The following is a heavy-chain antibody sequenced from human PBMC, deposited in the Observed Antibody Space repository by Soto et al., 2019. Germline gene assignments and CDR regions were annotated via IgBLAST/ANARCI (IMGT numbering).Heavy chain of an antibody. Sequence: GGSLSISCADQGVPSNRYYRNGGRKAPGKGLEWVSSISSSSSYIYYADSVKGRFTISRDNAKNSLYLQMNSLRAEDTAVYYCARDDTYGSWFDPWGQGHLVT. CDR3: ARDDTYGSWFDP. CDR1: GVPSNRYY. J-gene: IGHJ5*02. CDR2: ISSSSSYI. V-gene: IGHV3-21*01. D-gene: IGHD1-26*01.